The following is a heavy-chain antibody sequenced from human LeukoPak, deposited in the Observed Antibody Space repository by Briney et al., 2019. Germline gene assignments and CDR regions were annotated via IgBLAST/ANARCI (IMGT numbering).Heavy chain of an antibody. CDR1: GDSINSYY. CDR3: ARDLNHGFNYYYYGLEV. Sequence: SETLSLTCTVSGDSINSYYWSWIRQPPGKGLEWIGYIYFSGNTKYNPSLENRATISVDRSKSQFYLTLRSVTAADTAVYFCARDLNHGFNYYYYGLEVWGQGTTVTVSS. CDR2: IYFSGNT. D-gene: IGHD3-9*01. V-gene: IGHV4-59*01. J-gene: IGHJ6*02.